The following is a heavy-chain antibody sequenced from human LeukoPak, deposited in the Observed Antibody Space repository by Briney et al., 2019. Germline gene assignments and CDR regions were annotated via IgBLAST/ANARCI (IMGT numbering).Heavy chain of an antibody. CDR3: ARDRSSSGWEPFDP. CDR2: ISSSGSYI. V-gene: IGHV3-21*01. J-gene: IGHJ5*02. CDR1: RFTFSSYS. Sequence: GGSLRLSCAASRFTFSSYSMNWVRQAPGRGLEWVSSISSSGSYIYYADSVKGRFTISRDNAKNSLYLQMNSLRAEDTAVYYCARDRSSSGWEPFDPWGQGILVTVSS. D-gene: IGHD3-22*01.